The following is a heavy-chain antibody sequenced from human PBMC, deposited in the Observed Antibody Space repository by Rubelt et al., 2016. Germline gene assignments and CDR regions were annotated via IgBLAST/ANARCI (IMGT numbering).Heavy chain of an antibody. D-gene: IGHD6-19*01. CDR1: GFTFSSYN. V-gene: IGHV3-48*03. CDR2: ISSGGSST. J-gene: IGHJ4*02. CDR3: VRSGGGFEY. Sequence: LSCAASGFTFSSYNMNWVRQAPGKGLEWVSYISSGGSSTYYADSVKGRFTISRDNAKNSLYLQMNSLRAEDTASYYCVRSGGGFEYWGQGTLVTVSS.